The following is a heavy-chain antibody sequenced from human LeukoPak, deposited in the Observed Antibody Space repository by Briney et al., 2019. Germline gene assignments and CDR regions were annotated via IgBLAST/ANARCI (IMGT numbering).Heavy chain of an antibody. CDR2: IRSDGGST. V-gene: IGHV3-74*01. J-gene: IGHJ4*02. CDR3: ARGMGATAFDY. D-gene: IGHD1-26*01. Sequence: GGSLRLSCAASGFSFSSYWMHWVRQAPGKGPVWVSRIRSDGGSTNYADSVAGRFTISRDNAKNTVYLQMNSLRAEDTAVYYCARGMGATAFDYWGQGTLVTVSS. CDR1: GFSFSSYW.